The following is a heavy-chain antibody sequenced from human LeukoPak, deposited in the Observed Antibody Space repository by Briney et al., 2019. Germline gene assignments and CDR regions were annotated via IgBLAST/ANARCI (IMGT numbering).Heavy chain of an antibody. V-gene: IGHV4-30-2*01. Sequence: SQTLSLTCTVSGGSISSGGYYWSWIRQPPGKGLEWIGYIYHSGSTYYNPSLRSRVTISVDRSKNQFSLKLSSVTAADTAVYYCASARFLEWLFESSDAFDIWGQGTMVTVSS. D-gene: IGHD3-3*01. CDR3: ASARFLEWLFESSDAFDI. CDR1: GGSISSGGYY. J-gene: IGHJ3*02. CDR2: IYHSGST.